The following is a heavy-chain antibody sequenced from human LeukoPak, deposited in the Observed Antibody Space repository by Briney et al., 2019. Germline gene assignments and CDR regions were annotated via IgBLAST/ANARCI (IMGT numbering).Heavy chain of an antibody. CDR3: ARGAFVDDYFDY. V-gene: IGHV3-48*02. D-gene: IGHD5-12*01. CDR1: GFTFSSFG. CDR2: ISSNSETK. Sequence: GGSLRPSCAASGFTFSSFGFNWVRQIPGKGLQWVSYISSNSETKFYADSVKGRFTISRDNAKNSLYLQMNSLRDEDTAVYYCARGAFVDDYFDYWGLGTLVTVSS. J-gene: IGHJ4*02.